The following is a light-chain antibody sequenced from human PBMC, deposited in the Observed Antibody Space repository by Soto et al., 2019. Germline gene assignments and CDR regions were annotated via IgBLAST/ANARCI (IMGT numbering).Light chain of an antibody. CDR2: RAS. CDR3: QQYGSSPLT. V-gene: IGKV3-20*01. J-gene: IGKJ4*01. CDR1: QSVSSDY. Sequence: ELVLTQSPGTLSLSLGARATLSCRASQSVSSDYVAWYRQKHGQVPTVIIYRASTRATGIPDRFSGSGSGTDLTLNLRRVEPEDGEVYDCQQYGSSPLTFGGGTKVDIK.